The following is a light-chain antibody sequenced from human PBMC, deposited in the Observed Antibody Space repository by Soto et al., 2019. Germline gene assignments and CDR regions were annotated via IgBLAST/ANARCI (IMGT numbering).Light chain of an antibody. J-gene: IGKJ5*01. Sequence: IVLTQSPGTKTLSPGESVTLYSRASQSVSRSHLAWYQQKPGQAPRLLIYDVSSRATGIPDRFSGSGSGTDFTLTISRLEPEDFAVYYCQQYGTSPRITFGQGTRLEI. CDR3: QQYGTSPRIT. CDR2: DVS. V-gene: IGKV3-20*01. CDR1: QSVSRSH.